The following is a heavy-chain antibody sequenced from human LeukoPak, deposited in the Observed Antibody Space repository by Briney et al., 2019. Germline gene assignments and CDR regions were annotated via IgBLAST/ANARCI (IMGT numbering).Heavy chain of an antibody. CDR2: IYPGDSDT. CDR1: GYSFTSYW. Sequence: GESLKISCKGFGYSFTSYWIGWVRQIPGKGLEWMGIIYPGDSDTRYSPSFQGQVTISADKSISTAYLQWSSLKASDTAMYYCARLPQISSWYMDVWGKGTTVTVSS. V-gene: IGHV5-51*01. CDR3: ARLPQISSWYMDV. D-gene: IGHD6-13*01. J-gene: IGHJ6*03.